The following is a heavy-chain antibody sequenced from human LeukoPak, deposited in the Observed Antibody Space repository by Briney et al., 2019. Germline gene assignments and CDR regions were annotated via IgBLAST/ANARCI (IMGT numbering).Heavy chain of an antibody. D-gene: IGHD4-17*01. V-gene: IGHV4-59*01. J-gene: IGHJ4*02. CDR3: ARVRTFYGDADY. Sequence: SETLSLTCTVSGGSISSYYWSWIRQPPGKGLEWIGYICYSGSTNYNPSLKSRVTISVDTSKNQFSLKLSSVTAADTAVYYCARVRTFYGDADYWGQGTLVTVSS. CDR1: GGSISSYY. CDR2: ICYSGST.